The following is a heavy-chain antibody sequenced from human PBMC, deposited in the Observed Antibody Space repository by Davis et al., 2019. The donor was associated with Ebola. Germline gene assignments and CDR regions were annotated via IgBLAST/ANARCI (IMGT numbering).Heavy chain of an antibody. V-gene: IGHV3-74*01. Sequence: PGGSLRLSCAASAFNLTRYWMHWVRQAPGKGLVWVSRISSDGRSTTYADSVKGRFTISRDNAKNTVFLQINGLRAEDTAVYYCARGTSYWFVDLWGRGTLVTVSS. CDR2: ISSDGRST. D-gene: IGHD2-21*01. J-gene: IGHJ2*01. CDR1: AFNLTRYW. CDR3: ARGTSYWFVDL.